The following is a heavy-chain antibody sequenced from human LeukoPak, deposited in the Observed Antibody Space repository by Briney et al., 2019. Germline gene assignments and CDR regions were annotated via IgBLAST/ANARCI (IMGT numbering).Heavy chain of an antibody. CDR2: MNPNSGNT. CDR1: GYTFTSYD. Sequence: ASVKVSCKASGYTFTSYDINWVLQATGQGLEWMGWMNPNSGNTGYAQKFQGRVTMTRNTSISTAYMELSSLRSEDTAVYYCARVLAAVPRGDYWGQGTLVTVSS. CDR3: ARVLAAVPRGDY. J-gene: IGHJ4*02. V-gene: IGHV1-8*01. D-gene: IGHD6-13*01.